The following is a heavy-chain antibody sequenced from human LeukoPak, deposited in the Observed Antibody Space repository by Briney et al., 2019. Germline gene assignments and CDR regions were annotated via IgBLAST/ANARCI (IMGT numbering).Heavy chain of an antibody. D-gene: IGHD2-2*02. CDR3: ARVGHCSSTSCYRSKYFQH. CDR1: GGSFSGYY. V-gene: IGHV4-34*01. J-gene: IGHJ1*01. CDR2: INHSGST. Sequence: SETLSLTCAVYGGSFSGYYWSWIRQPPGKGLEWIGEINHSGSTNYNPSLKSRVTISVDTSKNQFSLKLSSVTAADTAVYYCARVGHCSSTSCYRSKYFQHWGQGTLVTVSS.